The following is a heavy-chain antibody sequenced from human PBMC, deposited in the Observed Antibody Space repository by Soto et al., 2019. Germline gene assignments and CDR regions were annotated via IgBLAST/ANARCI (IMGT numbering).Heavy chain of an antibody. J-gene: IGHJ4*02. CDR2: INPNSGGT. Sequence: ASVKVSCKASGYTFTGYYMHWVRQAPGQGLEWMGWINPNSGGTNYAQKFQGRVTMTRDTSISTAYMELSRLRSDDTAVYYCARVPYYYDCSGYYFLDYWGQGTLVTVSS. V-gene: IGHV1-2*02. D-gene: IGHD3-22*01. CDR3: ARVPYYYDCSGYYFLDY. CDR1: GYTFTGYY.